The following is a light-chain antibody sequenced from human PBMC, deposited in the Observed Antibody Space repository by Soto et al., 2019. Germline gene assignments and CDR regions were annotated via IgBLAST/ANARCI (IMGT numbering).Light chain of an antibody. V-gene: IGKV3-15*01. J-gene: IGKJ2*01. CDR3: HQYNDWLPYT. CDR2: GAS. CDR1: QSVSSN. Sequence: EIVMTQSPVTLSVSPGERATLSCRASQSVSSNLAWYQQKPDQAPRLLIYGASTRATVVPARFSGSGSGTEFTLTITNLQSEDFAVYYCHQYNDWLPYTFGQGTKLEIK.